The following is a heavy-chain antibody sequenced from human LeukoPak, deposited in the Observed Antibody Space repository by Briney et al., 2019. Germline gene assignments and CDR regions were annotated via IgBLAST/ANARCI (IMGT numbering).Heavy chain of an antibody. V-gene: IGHV1-69*13. CDR1: GGTFSSYA. Sequence: ASVKVSCKASGGTFSSYAISWVRQAPGQGLEWMGGIIPIFGTANYAQKFQGRVTITADESTSTAYMELSRLNSDDTAIYYCATPGGILWFGDQDGMDVWGHGTTVAVSS. CDR2: IIPIFGTA. J-gene: IGHJ6*02. D-gene: IGHD3-10*01. CDR3: ATPGGILWFGDQDGMDV.